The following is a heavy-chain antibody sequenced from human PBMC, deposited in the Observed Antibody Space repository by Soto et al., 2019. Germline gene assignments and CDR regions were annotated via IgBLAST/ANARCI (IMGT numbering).Heavy chain of an antibody. CDR2: LKSRTDGGTT. V-gene: IGHV3-15*01. J-gene: IGHJ4*02. Sequence: GGSLRLSCAASGFTFSNACMTWVRQAPGKGLEWVGRLKSRTDGGTTDYAAPVKGRFTISRDDSKNTLYLQMNSLDTEDTAVYYCTYSPYGSYFDYWGQGTLVTVSS. CDR3: TYSPYGSYFDY. CDR1: GFTFSNAC. D-gene: IGHD4-17*01.